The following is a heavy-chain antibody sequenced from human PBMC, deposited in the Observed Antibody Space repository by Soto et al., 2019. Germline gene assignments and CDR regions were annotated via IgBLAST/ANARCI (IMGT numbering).Heavy chain of an antibody. J-gene: IGHJ2*01. V-gene: IGHV1-18*01. Sequence: QVHLVQSGAEVKKPGASVKVSCKASGYTLTRYGITWVRQAPGQGLEWMGSISAYNANTNYAQKLQGRLTMTTDTSTSTAYMELRSLTSDDTAVYYCAREVFRYFDLWVRGTLVSVSS. CDR1: GYTLTRYG. CDR2: ISAYNANT. D-gene: IGHD1-20*01. CDR3: AREVFRYFDL.